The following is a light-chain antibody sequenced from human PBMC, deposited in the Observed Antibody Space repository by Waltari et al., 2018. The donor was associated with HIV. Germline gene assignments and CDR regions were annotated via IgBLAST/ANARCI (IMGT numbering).Light chain of an antibody. J-gene: IGKJ1*01. CDR3: QQYNSYSPT. CDR2: KAS. V-gene: IGKV1-5*03. CDR1: QSISSW. Sequence: TQSPGPLSASVGDRVTITCRASQSISSWLAWYQQKPGKAPTLLIYKASSLESGVPSRFSGSGSGTEFTLTISSLQPDDFATYYCQQYNSYSPTFGQGTKVEIK.